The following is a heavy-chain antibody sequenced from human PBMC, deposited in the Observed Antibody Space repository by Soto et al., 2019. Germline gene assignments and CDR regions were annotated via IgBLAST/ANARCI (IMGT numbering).Heavy chain of an antibody. CDR2: IWYDGSNK. J-gene: IGHJ4*02. CDR1: GFTFSSYG. CDR3: ARDPAVHSESLFDY. Sequence: PGGSLRLSCAASGFTFSSYGMHWVRQAPGKGLEWVAVIWYDGSNKYYADSVKGRFTISRDNSKNTLYLQMNSLRAEDTAVYYCARDPAVHSESLFDYWGQGTLVTVSS. D-gene: IGHD6-13*01. V-gene: IGHV3-33*01.